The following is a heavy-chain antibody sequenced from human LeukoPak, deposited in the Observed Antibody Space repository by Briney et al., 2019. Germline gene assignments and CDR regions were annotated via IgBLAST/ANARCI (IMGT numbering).Heavy chain of an antibody. J-gene: IGHJ4*02. CDR2: ITSDGTST. D-gene: IGHD2-21*02. V-gene: IGHV3-74*03. CDR3: GKSHHVTAIDY. CDR1: EFSFSITW. Sequence: GGSLRLSCAASEFSFSITWMHWVRQPPGQGLVWVARITSDGTSTSYAESVKGRFTISRDNAKNTLYLQMNSLRAEDTAVYYCGKSHHVTAIDYWGQGTLVTVSS.